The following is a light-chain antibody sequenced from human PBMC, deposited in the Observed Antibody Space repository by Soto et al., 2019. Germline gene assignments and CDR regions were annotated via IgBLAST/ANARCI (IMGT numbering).Light chain of an antibody. CDR2: GAS. Sequence: EIVSTQSPGILSLSPGERATLSCRASQSVSNDFLAWYQQKPGQAPRLLIYGASTRATDVPDRFSGSGSGADFTLSISRLEPEDFAVYYCQQYGSSPPRTFGQGTKVDIK. V-gene: IGKV3-20*01. CDR3: QQYGSSPPRT. CDR1: QSVSNDF. J-gene: IGKJ1*01.